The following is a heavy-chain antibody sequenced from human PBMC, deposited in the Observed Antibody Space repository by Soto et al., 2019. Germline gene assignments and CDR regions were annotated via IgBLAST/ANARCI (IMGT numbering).Heavy chain of an antibody. J-gene: IGHJ5*02. D-gene: IGHD3-9*01. Sequence: RASVKVSCKVSGYTLTELSMHWVRQAPGKGLEWMGGFDPEDGETIYAQKFQGRVTMTEDTSTDTAYMELSSLRSEDTAVYYCATAPNILTGRALGPWGQGTLVTVSS. V-gene: IGHV1-24*01. CDR2: FDPEDGET. CDR1: GYTLTELS. CDR3: ATAPNILTGRALGP.